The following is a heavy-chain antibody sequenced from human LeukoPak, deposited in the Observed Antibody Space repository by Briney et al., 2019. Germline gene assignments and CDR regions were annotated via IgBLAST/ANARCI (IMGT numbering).Heavy chain of an antibody. Sequence: GGSLRLSCAASGFTFSSYWMNWVRQAPGKGLVWVSRIASDGSSTTYADSVKGRFSISRDNAKNTLYLQMNSLRVEDTAVYYCARGRPHGNDYWGQGTLVIVSS. J-gene: IGHJ4*02. CDR1: GFTFSSYW. D-gene: IGHD4-23*01. V-gene: IGHV3-74*01. CDR2: IASDGSST. CDR3: ARGRPHGNDY.